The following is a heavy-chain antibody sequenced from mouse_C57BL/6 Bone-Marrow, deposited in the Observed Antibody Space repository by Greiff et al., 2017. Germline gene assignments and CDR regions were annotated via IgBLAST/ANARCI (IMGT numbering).Heavy chain of an antibody. V-gene: IGHV1-69*01. CDR2: IDPSDSYT. D-gene: IGHD1-1*01. J-gene: IGHJ4*01. Sequence: VQLQQPGAELVMPGASVKLSCKASGYTFTSYWMHWVKQRPGQGLEWIGEIDPSDSYTNYNQKFKGKSTLTVDKSSSTAYMQLSSLTSEDSAVYDCARDYYGSSGAVDYWGQGTSVTVSA. CDR1: GYTFTSYW. CDR3: ARDYYGSSGAVDY.